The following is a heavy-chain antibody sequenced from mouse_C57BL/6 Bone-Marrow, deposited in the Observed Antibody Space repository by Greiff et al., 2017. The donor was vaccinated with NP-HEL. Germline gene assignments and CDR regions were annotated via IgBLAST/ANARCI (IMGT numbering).Heavy chain of an antibody. CDR3: ARGWDGY. CDR1: GFTFSSYT. CDR2: ISGGGGNT. V-gene: IGHV5-9*01. Sequence: EVMLVESGGGLVKPGGSLKLSCAASGFTFSSYTMSWVRQTPEKRLEWVATISGGGGNTYYPDSVKGRFTISRDNAKNTLYLQIGSLRSEDTALYYYARGWDGYWGQGTTLTVSS. J-gene: IGHJ2*01. D-gene: IGHD4-1*01.